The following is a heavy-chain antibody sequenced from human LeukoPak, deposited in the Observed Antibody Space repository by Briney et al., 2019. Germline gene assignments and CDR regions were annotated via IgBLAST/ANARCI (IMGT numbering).Heavy chain of an antibody. CDR3: AKAGFYYGSGNMSPLGIGYFTMDV. Sequence: GGSLRLSCAASGFTFSSYAMSWVRQAPGKGLEWVSAISGGGGTTYYADSVRGRFTISRDNSNNTLFLQMNGLRAEDTAVYYCAKAGFYYGSGNMSPLGIGYFTMDVWGQGTTVTVSS. V-gene: IGHV3-23*01. D-gene: IGHD3-10*01. J-gene: IGHJ6*02. CDR1: GFTFSSYA. CDR2: ISGGGGTT.